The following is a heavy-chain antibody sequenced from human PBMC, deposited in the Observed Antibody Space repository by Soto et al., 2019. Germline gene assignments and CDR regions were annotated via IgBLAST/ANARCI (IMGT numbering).Heavy chain of an antibody. D-gene: IGHD2-2*01. CDR3: ARRGSSTSWYWFDP. CDR2: ISYSGTT. J-gene: IGHJ5*02. CDR1: GASISSGGYS. V-gene: IGHV4-31*03. Sequence: QVQLQESGPGLVKASQTLSLTCTVSGASISSGGYSWSWIRHHPGKGLECIGYISYSGTTYSNPSLRSRLTLSVDASKHQSSLRLNSMSAADAAVYYCARRGSSTSWYWFDPWGQGTLVTVSS.